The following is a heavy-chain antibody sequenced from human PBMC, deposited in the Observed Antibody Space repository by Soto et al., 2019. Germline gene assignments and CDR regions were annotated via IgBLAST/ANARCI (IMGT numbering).Heavy chain of an antibody. CDR3: ASLSVEWLGRFDY. CDR1: GDSISSGNYY. V-gene: IGHV4-31*03. CDR2: IYYGGTT. Sequence: QVQLQESGPGLAKPSQTLSLTCTVSGDSISSGNYYWSWIRQHPGKDLEWIADIYYGGTTYYNPSLVSRVPISVYTSKNQVSLKLTSVTAADTAVYYCASLSVEWLGRFDYWGQGTLVTVSS. D-gene: IGHD6-19*01. J-gene: IGHJ4*02.